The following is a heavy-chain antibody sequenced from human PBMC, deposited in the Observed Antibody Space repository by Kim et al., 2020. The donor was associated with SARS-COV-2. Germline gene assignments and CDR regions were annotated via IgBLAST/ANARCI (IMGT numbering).Heavy chain of an antibody. CDR3: ARGVRGMIVVVITYYYYYYMDG. Sequence: ASVKVSCKASGYTFTSYDINWVRQATGQGLEWMGWMNPNSGNTGYAQKFQGRVTMTRNTSISTAYMELSSLRSEDTAVYYCARGVRGMIVVVITYYYYYYMDGWGQGTTVTVSS. CDR1: GYTFTSYD. CDR2: MNPNSGNT. J-gene: IGHJ6*03. D-gene: IGHD3-22*01. V-gene: IGHV1-8*01.